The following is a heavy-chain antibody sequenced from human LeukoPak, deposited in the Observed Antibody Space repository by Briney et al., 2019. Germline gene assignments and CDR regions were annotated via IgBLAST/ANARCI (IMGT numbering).Heavy chain of an antibody. CDR2: IYHSGST. CDR1: GGSISSSNW. D-gene: IGHD3-10*01. J-gene: IGHJ6*02. Sequence: SETLSLTCAVSGGSISSSNWWSWVRQPPGKGLEWIGEIYHSGSTNYNPSLKSRVTISVDKSKNQFSLKLSSVTAADTAVYYCARAGIWFGDGSRYGMDVWGQGTTVTVSS. V-gene: IGHV4-4*02. CDR3: ARAGIWFGDGSRYGMDV.